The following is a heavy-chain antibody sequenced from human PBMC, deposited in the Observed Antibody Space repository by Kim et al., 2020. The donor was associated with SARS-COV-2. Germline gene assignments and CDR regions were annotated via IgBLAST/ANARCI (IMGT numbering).Heavy chain of an antibody. CDR3: ARQAEAGDYPDY. CDR1: GGSISSYY. J-gene: IGHJ4*02. D-gene: IGHD4-17*01. CDR2: IYYSGST. V-gene: IGHV4-59*08. Sequence: SETLSLTCTVSGGSISSYYWSWIRQPPGKGLEWIGYIYYSGSTNYNPSLKSRVTISVDTSKNQFSLKLSSVTAADTAVYYCARQAEAGDYPDYWGQGTLVTVSS.